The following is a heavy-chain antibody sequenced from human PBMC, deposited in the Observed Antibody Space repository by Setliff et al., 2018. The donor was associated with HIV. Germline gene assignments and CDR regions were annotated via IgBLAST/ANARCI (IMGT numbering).Heavy chain of an antibody. D-gene: IGHD4-17*01. CDR3: MYGGRTATTH. V-gene: IGHV3-7*01. J-gene: IGHJ4*02. Sequence: SLRLSCTASGFTFSNYWIIWVRQAPGKGLEWVANINQDGSEKYYLDSVKGRFTISRDNAKYSLYLQMNTLRVEDTAVYYCMYGGRTATTHWGQGTLVTVSS. CDR1: GFTFSNYW. CDR2: INQDGSEK.